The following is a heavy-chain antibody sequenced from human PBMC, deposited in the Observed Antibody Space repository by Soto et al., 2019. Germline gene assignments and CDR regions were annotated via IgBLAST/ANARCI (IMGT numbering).Heavy chain of an antibody. CDR3: ARGLRASFGVRLSYYYYGMDV. Sequence: PSETLSLTCALYGGSFSDYYWRWIRQPPGKGLECIGEITHSGSTNYNPSLKSRVTLSVDTSKNQFSLNLTSVTAADTAVYYCARGLRASFGVRLSYYYYGMDVWGQGTTVT. CDR2: ITHSGST. CDR1: GGSFSDYY. J-gene: IGHJ6*02. D-gene: IGHD3-10*01. V-gene: IGHV4-34*01.